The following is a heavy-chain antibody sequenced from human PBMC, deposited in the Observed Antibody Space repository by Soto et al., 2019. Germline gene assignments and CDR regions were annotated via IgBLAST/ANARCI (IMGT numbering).Heavy chain of an antibody. CDR1: GFTFSDYT. D-gene: IGHD2-2*01. CDR3: ARDLPRAGDYAMDV. J-gene: IGHJ6*02. V-gene: IGHV3-21*02. CDR2: ITATGSFI. Sequence: EVLLVESGGGLVKPGGSLRLSCAASGFTFSDYTMNWVRQAPGKGLEWVSLITATGSFIYQAVSVKGRFTISRDNAKNSLYLQMNSLRDEDTAVYYCARDLPRAGDYAMDVWGQGTTVTVSS.